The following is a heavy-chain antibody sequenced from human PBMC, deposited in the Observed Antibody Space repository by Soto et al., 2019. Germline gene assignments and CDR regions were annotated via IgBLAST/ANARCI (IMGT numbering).Heavy chain of an antibody. V-gene: IGHV1-69*01. CDR1: GGTFSSYA. Sequence: QVQLVQSGAEVKKPGSSVKVSCKASGGTFSSYAISWVRQAPGQGLEWMGGIIPIFGTANYAEKFQGRVTITADESTSTAYMELSSLRSEDTAVYYCAREYYYDSSGYSYPHFDYWGQGTLVTVSS. CDR2: IIPIFGTA. CDR3: AREYYYDSSGYSYPHFDY. D-gene: IGHD3-22*01. J-gene: IGHJ4*02.